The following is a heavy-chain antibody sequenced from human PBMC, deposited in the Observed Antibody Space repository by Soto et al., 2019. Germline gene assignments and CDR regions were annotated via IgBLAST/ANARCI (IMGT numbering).Heavy chain of an antibody. J-gene: IGHJ5*02. CDR2: INHSGST. CDR1: GGSFSGYY. Sequence: SETLSLTCAVYGGSFSGYYWSWIRQPPGKGLEWIGEINHSGSTNYNPSLKSRVTISVDTSKNQFSLKLSSVTAADTAVYYCARGVRRNDPWFDPWGQGTLVTVSS. CDR3: ARGVRRNDPWFDP. D-gene: IGHD1-1*01. V-gene: IGHV4-34*01.